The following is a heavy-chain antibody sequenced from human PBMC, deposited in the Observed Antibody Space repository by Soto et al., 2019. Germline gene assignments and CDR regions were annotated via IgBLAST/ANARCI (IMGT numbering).Heavy chain of an antibody. J-gene: IGHJ4*02. V-gene: IGHV4-39*01. D-gene: IGHD3-22*01. CDR3: AGDFGYDSSGYFQVDY. CDR2: IYYSGST. Sequence: QLQLQESGPGLVKPSETLSLTCTVSGGSISSSSYYWGWIRQPPGKGLEWIGSIYYSGSTYYNPSLKSRVTISVDTSKNQFSLKLSSVTAADTAVYYCAGDFGYDSSGYFQVDYWGQGTLVTVSS. CDR1: GGSISSSSYY.